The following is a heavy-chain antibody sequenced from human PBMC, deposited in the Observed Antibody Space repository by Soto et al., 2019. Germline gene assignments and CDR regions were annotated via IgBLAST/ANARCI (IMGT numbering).Heavy chain of an antibody. V-gene: IGHV1-8*01. CDR2: MNPNSGNT. Sequence: QVQLVQSGAEVKKPGASVKVSCKASGYTFTSYDINWGRQATGQGLEWMGCMNPNSGNTGYAQKFQGRVTMNRNTSISTAYMELSSLRSEDTAVYYCAREHSSSCRFYYWGQRNLVTFSS. J-gene: IGHJ4*02. CDR1: GYTFTSYD. D-gene: IGHD6-13*01. CDR3: AREHSSSCRFYY.